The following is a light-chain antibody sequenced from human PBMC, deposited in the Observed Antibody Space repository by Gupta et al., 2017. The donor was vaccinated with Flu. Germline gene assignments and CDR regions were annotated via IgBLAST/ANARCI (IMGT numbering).Light chain of an antibody. CDR3: QQYNNRPPVT. J-gene: IGKJ1*01. CDR1: QSVSSN. V-gene: IGKV3-15*01. CDR2: GAS. Sequence: EIVMTQSPATLSVSPGEGATLSCRASQSVSSNLAWYQQKPGQAPRLLIYGASTRATGVPARFSGSGSGTEFTLTISSLQSEDFAVYYCQQYNNRPPVTFGQGTKVEIK.